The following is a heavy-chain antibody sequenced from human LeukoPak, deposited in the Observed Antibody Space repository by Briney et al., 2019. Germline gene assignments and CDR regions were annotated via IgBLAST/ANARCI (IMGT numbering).Heavy chain of an antibody. CDR1: GFTFTTYW. Sequence: PGGSLRFSCAASGFTFTTYWMHWVRQAPGQGLVWVSRINSDGSSTSYADSVKGRFSISRDNARNTLYLQMNSLRAEDTAVYFCARLRCDAGDCYSAGQNFWGQGTLVTVSS. D-gene: IGHD2-21*02. CDR3: ARLRCDAGDCYSAGQNF. J-gene: IGHJ4*02. V-gene: IGHV3-74*01. CDR2: INSDGSST.